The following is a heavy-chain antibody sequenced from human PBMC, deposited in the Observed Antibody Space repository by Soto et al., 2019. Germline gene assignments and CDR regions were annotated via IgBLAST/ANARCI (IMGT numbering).Heavy chain of an antibody. J-gene: IGHJ4*02. D-gene: IGHD3-16*01. CDR1: GGSFSGYY. CDR2: INHSGST. V-gene: IGHV4-34*01. Sequence: QVQLQQWGAGLLKPSETRSLTCAVYGGSFSGYYWSWIRQPPGKGLEWIGEINHSGSTNYNPSLKSRXXIXVXMSKNQFSLKLSSVTAADTAVYYCASRGRWPNRGDYWGQGTLVTVSS. CDR3: ASRGRWPNRGDY.